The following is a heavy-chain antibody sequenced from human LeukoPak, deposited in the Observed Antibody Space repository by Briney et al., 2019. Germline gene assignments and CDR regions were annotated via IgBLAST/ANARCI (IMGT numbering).Heavy chain of an antibody. CDR1: GYTLTELS. D-gene: IGHD2/OR15-2a*01. Sequence: ASVKVSCKVSGYTLTELSMHWVRQAPGKGLEWMGGFDPEDGETIYAQEFQGRVTMTEDTSTDTAYMELSSLRSEDTAVYYCATKALTTSDFQHWGQGTLVTVSS. V-gene: IGHV1-24*01. CDR2: FDPEDGET. CDR3: ATKALTTSDFQH. J-gene: IGHJ1*01.